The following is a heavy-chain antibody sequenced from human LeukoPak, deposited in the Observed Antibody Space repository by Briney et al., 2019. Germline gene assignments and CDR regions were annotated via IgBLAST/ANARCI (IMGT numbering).Heavy chain of an antibody. CDR1: GFTFDDYA. Sequence: PGMSLRLSCAASGFTFDDYAMHWVRQAPGMGLGSVSAGSLNSGSIGYADSVKGRFTISRDNAMNSLYLQMNSLRAEDMALYYCAKSSKDPYYCYYMDVWGKGTTVTVSS. CDR2: GSLNSGSI. J-gene: IGHJ6*03. V-gene: IGHV3-9*03. D-gene: IGHD4-11*01. CDR3: AKSSKDPYYCYYMDV.